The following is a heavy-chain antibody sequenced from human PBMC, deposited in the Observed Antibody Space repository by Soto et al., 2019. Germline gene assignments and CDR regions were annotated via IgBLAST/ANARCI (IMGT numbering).Heavy chain of an antibody. CDR3: ARDFDLNTALDYWYFDL. CDR2: IYSSVRA. CDR1: GGSTSGNY. V-gene: IGHV4-4*07. Sequence: QVQLQESGPGPVKASETLSLTCTLSGGSTSGNYWSWIRQPAGKGLEWIGRIYSSVRAHYNPSLKSRVTMSVSMTHFSLKRNSETAADTAVYYCARDFDLNTALDYWYFDLWGRGTLVTVAS. J-gene: IGHJ2*01. D-gene: IGHD5-18*01.